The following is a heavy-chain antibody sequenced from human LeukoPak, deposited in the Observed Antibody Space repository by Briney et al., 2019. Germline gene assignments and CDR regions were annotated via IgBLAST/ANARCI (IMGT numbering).Heavy chain of an antibody. V-gene: IGHV4-34*01. CDR1: VGSFSGYY. CDR3: ARRAEYSSPFYYYYYMDV. Sequence: PSETLSLTCAVYVGSFSGYYWSWFRQPPGKGLEWIGEINHSGSTNYNPSLKSRVTISVDMSKNQFSLKLSSVTAADTAVYYCARRAEYSSPFYYYYYMDVWGKGTTVTVSS. D-gene: IGHD6-6*01. J-gene: IGHJ6*03. CDR2: INHSGST.